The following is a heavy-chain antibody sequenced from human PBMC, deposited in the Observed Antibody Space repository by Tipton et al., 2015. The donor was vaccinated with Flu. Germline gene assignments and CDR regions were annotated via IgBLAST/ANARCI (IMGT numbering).Heavy chain of an antibody. V-gene: IGHV4-59*01. CDR3: SRSSRGWYRAMYD. J-gene: IGHJ4*02. Sequence: TLSLTCSVCGDSISSYYWSWIRQPPGKGLEWIAYISNSGSSNYNPSLKSRITVSVDTSKNQFSWIMSTVTAADTAVCYCSRSSRGWYRAMYDWGQGTLVTVSS. CDR2: ISNSGSS. D-gene: IGHD6-19*01. CDR1: GDSISSYY.